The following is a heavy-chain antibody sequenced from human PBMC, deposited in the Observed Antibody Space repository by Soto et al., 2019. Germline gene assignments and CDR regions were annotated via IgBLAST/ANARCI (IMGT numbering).Heavy chain of an antibody. J-gene: IGHJ4*02. CDR1: GFTLSAYT. D-gene: IGHD3-3*01. CDR3: ARDRQPDGIWTIDS. Sequence: EVQLLESGGGVVQRGGSLRLSCAASGFTLSAYTLSWVRQGPRRGLDWVSTVFSSGNTYYADSVKGRFSVSRDIFQNTLFLQMDGLRDEDSAIYYCARDRQPDGIWTIDSWGQGTLVTVSS. CDR2: VFSSGNT. V-gene: IGHV3-23*01.